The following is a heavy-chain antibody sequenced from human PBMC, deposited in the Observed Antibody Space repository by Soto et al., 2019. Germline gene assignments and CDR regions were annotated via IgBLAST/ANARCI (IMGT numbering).Heavy chain of an antibody. Sequence: SETLSLTCTVSGGSMSSYYWSWIRQPPGKGLEWIGYVYNSGSANYNPSLKSRVTISVDTSKNQFSLMLSSVTAADTAMYYCARLRGYSGYDFEYHPSGPYYFDFWGQGIPVTVSS. CDR1: GGSMSSYY. J-gene: IGHJ4*02. D-gene: IGHD5-12*01. CDR2: VYNSGSA. CDR3: ARLRGYSGYDFEYHPSGPYYFDF. V-gene: IGHV4-59*01.